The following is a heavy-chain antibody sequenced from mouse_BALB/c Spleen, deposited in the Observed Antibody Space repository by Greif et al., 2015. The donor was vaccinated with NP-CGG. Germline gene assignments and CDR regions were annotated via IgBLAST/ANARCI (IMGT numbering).Heavy chain of an antibody. CDR2: IDPANGNT. J-gene: IGHJ3*01. CDR3: ANWDWFAY. Sequence: EVQLQQSGAELVKPGASVKLSCTASGFNIKDTYMHWVKQRPEQGLEWIGRIDPANGNTKYDPKFQGKATITTDTSSNTAYLQLSSLTSEATAVYYCANWDWFAYWGQGTLVTVSA. D-gene: IGHD4-1*01. V-gene: IGHV14-3*02. CDR1: GFNIKDTY.